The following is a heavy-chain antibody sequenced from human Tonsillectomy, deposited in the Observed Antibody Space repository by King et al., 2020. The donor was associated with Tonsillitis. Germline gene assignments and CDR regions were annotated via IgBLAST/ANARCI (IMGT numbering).Heavy chain of an antibody. CDR3: GRRSLTTAWALDY. CDR2: IKDDGSQT. CDR1: GFTFSAYW. Sequence: VQLVESGGGLVQPGGSLRLSCAGSGFTFSAYWMTWVRQAPGEGLEWVADIKDDGSQTYCVESVKGRFTVSRDNAKNSLYLQMSSLRAGDTAVYYCGRRSLTTAWALDYWGQGTRVTVSS. J-gene: IGHJ4*02. D-gene: IGHD2/OR15-2a*01. V-gene: IGHV3-7*03.